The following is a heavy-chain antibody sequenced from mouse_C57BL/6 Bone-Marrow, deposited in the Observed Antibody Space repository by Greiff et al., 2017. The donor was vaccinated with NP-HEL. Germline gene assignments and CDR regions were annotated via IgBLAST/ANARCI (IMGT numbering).Heavy chain of an antibody. Sequence: VQLQQSGAELVKPGASVKLSCTASGFNIQDYYMHWVKQRTEQGLAWIGRIDPEDGETKYVPKFQGKATITADTSSNTAYLQLSSLTSEDTAVYYCARENGYYDYAMDYWGQGTSVTVSS. D-gene: IGHD2-3*01. CDR3: ARENGYYDYAMDY. V-gene: IGHV14-2*01. CDR2: IDPEDGET. CDR1: GFNIQDYY. J-gene: IGHJ4*01.